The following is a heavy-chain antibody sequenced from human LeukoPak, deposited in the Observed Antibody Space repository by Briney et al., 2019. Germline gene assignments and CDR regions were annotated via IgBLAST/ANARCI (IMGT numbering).Heavy chain of an antibody. Sequence: GGSLRLSCAVSGFTFDDYAMHWVRQAPGKGLEWVSGISWNSGSIGYADSVKGRFTISRDNAKNSLYLQMNSLRAEDTALYYCAKDSSGWPPNFFDYWGQGTLVTVSS. CDR3: AKDSSGWPPNFFDY. J-gene: IGHJ4*02. V-gene: IGHV3-9*01. D-gene: IGHD6-19*01. CDR2: ISWNSGSI. CDR1: GFTFDDYA.